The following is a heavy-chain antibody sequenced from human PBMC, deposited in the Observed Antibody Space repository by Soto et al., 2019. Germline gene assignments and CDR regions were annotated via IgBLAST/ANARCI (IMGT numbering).Heavy chain of an antibody. CDR2: INHSGST. CDR1: GGSFSGYY. Sequence: SETLSLTCAVYGGSFSGYYWSWIRQPPGKGLEWIGEINHSGSTNYNPSLKSRVTISVDTSKNQFSLKLSSVTAADTAVYYCATGDYDILTGVGAFDIWGHGTTVTVSS. D-gene: IGHD3-9*01. J-gene: IGHJ3*02. CDR3: ATGDYDILTGVGAFDI. V-gene: IGHV4-34*01.